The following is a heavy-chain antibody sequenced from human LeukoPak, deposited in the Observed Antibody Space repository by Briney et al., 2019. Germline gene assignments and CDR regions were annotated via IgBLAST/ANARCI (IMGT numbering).Heavy chain of an antibody. V-gene: IGHV3-53*01. Sequence: GGSLRLSCAASGFTVSSNYMSWVRQAPGKGLEWVSVIYSGGSTYYADSVEGRFTISRDNSKNTLYLQMNSLRAEDTAVYYCARGSRWRVGPYYYGMDVWGQGTTVTVSS. CDR3: ARGSRWRVGPYYYGMDV. CDR2: IYSGGST. J-gene: IGHJ6*02. D-gene: IGHD4-23*01. CDR1: GFTVSSNY.